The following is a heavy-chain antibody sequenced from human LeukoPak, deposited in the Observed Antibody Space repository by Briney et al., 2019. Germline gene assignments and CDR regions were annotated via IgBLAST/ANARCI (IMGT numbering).Heavy chain of an antibody. D-gene: IGHD5-18*01. CDR3: ARPDAIKTASFDY. V-gene: IGHV4-39*01. CDR2: IYYRGST. CDR1: SGSISSSSYY. J-gene: IGHJ4*02. Sequence: SETLSLTCTVSSGSISSSSYYWGWIRQPPGKGLEWIGSIYYRGSTYYNPSLKSRVTISVDTSKNQFSLKLSSVTAADTAVYYCARPDAIKTASFDYWGQGTLVTVSS.